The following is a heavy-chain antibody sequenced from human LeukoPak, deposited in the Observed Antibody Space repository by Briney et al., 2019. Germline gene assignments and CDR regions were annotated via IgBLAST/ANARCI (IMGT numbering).Heavy chain of an antibody. J-gene: IGHJ4*02. CDR1: GFSVSSTY. D-gene: IGHD5-18*01. CDR2: IYNGGST. V-gene: IGHV3-53*01. CDR3: AGRSGYTYGYYFDY. Sequence: PGGSLRLSCAASGFSVSSTYMSWVRQAPGKGLEWVSVIYNGGSTYYADSVKGRFTISRDNSKNTLYLQMNSLRGEDTAVYYCAGRSGYTYGYYFDYWGQGTLVTVSS.